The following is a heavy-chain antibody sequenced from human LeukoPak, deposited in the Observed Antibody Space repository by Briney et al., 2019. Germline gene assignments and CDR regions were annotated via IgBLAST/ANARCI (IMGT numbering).Heavy chain of an antibody. CDR1: GYTFISYD. V-gene: IGHV1-18*01. CDR2: ISAYNGNT. CDR3: ARLKGGCSSTSCSFGKNWFDP. D-gene: IGHD2-2*01. J-gene: IGHJ5*02. Sequence: ASVKVSCKASGYTFISYDINWLRQAPGQGLERMGWISAYNGNTNYAQKLQGRVTMTTDTSTSTAYMELRSLRSDDTAVYYCARLKGGCSSTSCSFGKNWFDPWGQGTLVTVSS.